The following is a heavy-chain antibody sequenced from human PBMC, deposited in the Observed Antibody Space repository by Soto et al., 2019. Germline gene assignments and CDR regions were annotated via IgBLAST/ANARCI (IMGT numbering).Heavy chain of an antibody. V-gene: IGHV3-74*01. CDR2: IKRDGSVT. Sequence: EVPLVESGGDLVQPGGSLRLSCITSESTFSSDWMHWVRQVPGKGLVWVSRIKRDGSVTTYADFVKGRFTISADNAKNTLYLQMNSLTAEDTAVYYCTRSTAQRYFDNWGQGTLVTVSS. J-gene: IGHJ4*02. D-gene: IGHD2-2*01. CDR1: ESTFSSDW. CDR3: TRSTAQRYFDN.